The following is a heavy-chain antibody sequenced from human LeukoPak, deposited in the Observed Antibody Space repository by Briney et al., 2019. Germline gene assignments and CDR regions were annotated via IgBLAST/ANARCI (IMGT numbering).Heavy chain of an antibody. CDR1: GFTFSTYD. J-gene: IGHJ6*03. CDR2: ISYDGHNQ. D-gene: IGHD3-16*01. Sequence: PGGSLRLSCAASGFTFSTYDIHWVRQAPGKGLEWVALISYDGHNQNYVDSVRGRFTISRDNSKNTLWLQMNNVRAKDTAVYYCVKAGGSGNIRYYYMDVWGKGTTVTVSS. V-gene: IGHV3-33*06. CDR3: VKAGGSGNIRYYYMDV.